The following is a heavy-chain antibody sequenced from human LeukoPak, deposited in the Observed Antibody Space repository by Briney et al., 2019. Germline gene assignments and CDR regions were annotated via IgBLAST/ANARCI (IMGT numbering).Heavy chain of an antibody. D-gene: IGHD3-10*01. V-gene: IGHV4-4*02. Sequence: SGTLSLTCAVSGGSISSSNWWSWVRQPPGKGLEWIGEIYHSGSTNYNPSLKSRVTISVDTSKNQFSLKLSSVTAADTAVYYCARVFRDWFGELLPPTIHYYYYMDVWGKGTTVTISS. CDR2: IYHSGST. CDR1: GGSISSSNW. J-gene: IGHJ6*03. CDR3: ARVFRDWFGELLPPTIHYYYYMDV.